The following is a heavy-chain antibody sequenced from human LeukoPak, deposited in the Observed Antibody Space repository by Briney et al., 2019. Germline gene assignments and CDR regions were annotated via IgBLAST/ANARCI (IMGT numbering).Heavy chain of an antibody. J-gene: IGHJ6*04. CDR1: GFIFSSYE. D-gene: IGHD3-10*02. CDR3: AELGITMIGGV. Sequence: PGGSLRLSCAASGFIFSSYEMNWVRQAPGKGLEWVSYISSSGSTIYYADSVKGRFAISRDNAKNSLYLQMNSLRAEDTAVYYCAELGITMIGGVWGKGTTVTISS. CDR2: ISSSGSTI. V-gene: IGHV3-48*03.